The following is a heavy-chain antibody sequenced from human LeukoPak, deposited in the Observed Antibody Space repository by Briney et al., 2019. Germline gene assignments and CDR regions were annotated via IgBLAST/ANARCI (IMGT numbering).Heavy chain of an antibody. J-gene: IGHJ5*02. Sequence: ASETLSLTCAVSGGSISSSNWWSWVRHPPGKGLEWIGEIYRSGRTNYNPSLKRRATISVDTSKSQFSLKLSSVTAADKAVYYGGRGGPRFLVGTAKKLGWFDPWGQGTLVTVSS. CDR1: GGSISSSNW. D-gene: IGHD2-21*02. CDR2: IYRSGRT. V-gene: IGHV4-4*02. CDR3: GRGGPRFLVGTAKKLGWFDP.